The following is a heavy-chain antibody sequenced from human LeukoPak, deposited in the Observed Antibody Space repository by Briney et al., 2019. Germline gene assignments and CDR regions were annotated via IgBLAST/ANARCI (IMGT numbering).Heavy chain of an antibody. D-gene: IGHD3-10*01. CDR1: GFSFSTYG. CDR3: ARDLGLKYGSGTYTFDP. Sequence: GSSLRLSCAASGFSFSTYGMHWVRQAPGKGLEWVAVIWYDGSHQYYANSVKGRFTISRDMSTNTLYLQMNNLRVDDTALYYCARDLGLKYGSGTYTFDPWGQGTLVIVSP. CDR2: IWYDGSHQ. J-gene: IGHJ5*02. V-gene: IGHV3-33*01.